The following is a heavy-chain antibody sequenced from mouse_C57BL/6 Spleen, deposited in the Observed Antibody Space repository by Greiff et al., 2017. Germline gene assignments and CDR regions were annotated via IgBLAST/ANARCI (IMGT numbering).Heavy chain of an antibody. CDR3: ARGRIVTYYFDY. J-gene: IGHJ2*01. CDR1: GFTFSSYA. CDR2: ISDGGSYT. D-gene: IGHD2-5*01. Sequence: EVQVVESGGGLVKPGGSLKLSCAASGFTFSSYAMSWVRQTPGKRLEWVATISDGGSYTDYPDNVKGRFTISRDNAKNNLYLQMSHLKSEDTAMYYCARGRIVTYYFDYWGQGTTLTVSS. V-gene: IGHV5-4*01.